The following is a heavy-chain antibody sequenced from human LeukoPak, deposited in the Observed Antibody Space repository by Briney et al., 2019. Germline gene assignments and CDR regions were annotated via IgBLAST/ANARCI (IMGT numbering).Heavy chain of an antibody. V-gene: IGHV3-21*01. CDR3: AKVLEQLVPDY. D-gene: IGHD6-6*01. CDR2: ISSSSSYI. CDR1: GFTFSNYG. J-gene: IGHJ4*02. Sequence: GGSLRLSCAASGFTFSNYGMNWVRQAPGKGLEWVSYISSSSSYIYYADTVKGRFTISRDNAKNSLYLQMNSLRAEDTAVYYCAKVLEQLVPDYWGQGTLVTVSS.